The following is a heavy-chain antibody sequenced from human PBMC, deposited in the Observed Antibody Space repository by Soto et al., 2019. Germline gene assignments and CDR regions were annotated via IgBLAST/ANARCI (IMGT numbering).Heavy chain of an antibody. CDR2: ISGSGGST. CDR3: AKDNDDFWSGYPSYYYGMDV. Sequence: LRLSCAASGFTFSSYAMSWVRQAPGKGLEWVSAISGSGGSTYYADSVEGRFTISRDNSKNTLYLQMNSLRAEDTAVYYCAKDNDDFWSGYPSYYYGMDVWGQGTTVTVSS. V-gene: IGHV3-23*01. J-gene: IGHJ6*02. CDR1: GFTFSSYA. D-gene: IGHD3-3*01.